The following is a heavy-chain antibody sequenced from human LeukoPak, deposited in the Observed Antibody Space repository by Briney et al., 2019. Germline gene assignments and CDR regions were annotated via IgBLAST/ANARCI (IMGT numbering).Heavy chain of an antibody. J-gene: IGHJ4*02. CDR2: ISSSGSTI. CDR1: GFTFSDYS. D-gene: IGHD2-2*01. CDR3: ARVIEVVVVSAIPDY. V-gene: IGHV3-11*04. Sequence: GALRLSCPASGFTFSDYSMSWIRQAPGKGLEWVSYISSSGSTIYYADSVKGRFTISRDNAKNSLYLQMNSLRAEDTAVYYCARVIEVVVVSAIPDYWGQGTLVTVSS.